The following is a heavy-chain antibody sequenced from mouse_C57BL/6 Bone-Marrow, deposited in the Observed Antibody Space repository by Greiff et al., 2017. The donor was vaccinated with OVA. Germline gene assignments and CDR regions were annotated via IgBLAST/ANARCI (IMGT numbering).Heavy chain of an antibody. CDR3: ARPPLHYYGSSYGYFDV. CDR2: ISSGGSYT. Sequence: EVQRVESGGDLVKPGGSLKLSCAASGFTFSSYGMSWVRQTPDKRLEWVATISSGGSYTYYPDSVKGRFTISRDNAKNTLYLQMSSLKSEDTAMYYCARPPLHYYGSSYGYFDVWGTGTTVTVSS. V-gene: IGHV5-6*01. J-gene: IGHJ1*03. D-gene: IGHD1-1*01. CDR1: GFTFSSYG.